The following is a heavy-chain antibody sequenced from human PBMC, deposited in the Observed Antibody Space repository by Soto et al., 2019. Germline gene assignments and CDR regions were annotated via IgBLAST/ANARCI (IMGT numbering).Heavy chain of an antibody. CDR2: IYYSGST. Sequence: QVQLQESGPGLVKPSETLSLTCTVSGGSISTYYWNWIRQPPGKGLEWIGDIYYSGSTTYNPSLTSRVTLSVDTSKNQFSLKLTSVTAADTAVYFCARDSRAMRIFDLWGRGTLVTVSS. V-gene: IGHV4-59*01. J-gene: IGHJ2*01. CDR3: ARDSRAMRIFDL. CDR1: GGSISTYY. D-gene: IGHD2-2*01.